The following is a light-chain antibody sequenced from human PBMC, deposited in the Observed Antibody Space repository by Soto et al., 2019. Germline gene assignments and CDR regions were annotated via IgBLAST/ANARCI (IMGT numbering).Light chain of an antibody. CDR3: QQRSNWPPIT. CDR2: DAS. CDR1: QSLSRY. V-gene: IGKV3-11*01. Sequence: EIVLTQSPATLSLSPGERATLSCRASQSLSRYLAWYQQKPGQAPSLLIYDASNRATGIPARFSGSGSGTDFTLTISSLEPEDFAVYYCQQRSNWPPITFGQGTRLEI. J-gene: IGKJ5*01.